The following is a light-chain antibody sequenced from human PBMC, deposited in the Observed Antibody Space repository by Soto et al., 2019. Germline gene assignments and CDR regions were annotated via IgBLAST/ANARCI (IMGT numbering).Light chain of an antibody. J-gene: IGKJ5*01. CDR3: QQVSSTPST. V-gene: IGKV1-39*01. CDR2: AAS. Sequence: DIQMTQSPSSLSASVGDRVTITCRASQSINSYLNWHQQKPGKAPKLLISAASDLQSGVPSRFSGSGSGTHFTLTISSLQPEDFATYYCQQVSSTPSTFGQGTRLEI. CDR1: QSINSY.